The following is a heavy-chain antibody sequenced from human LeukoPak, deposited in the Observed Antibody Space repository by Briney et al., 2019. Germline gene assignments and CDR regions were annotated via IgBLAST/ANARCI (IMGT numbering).Heavy chain of an antibody. J-gene: IGHJ3*02. CDR2: INPSSGSR. V-gene: IGHV1-46*01. CDR3: ARGSIVGAKTLGFGAFDI. CDR1: GYTFTSYY. Sequence: GASVKVSCKASGYTFTSYYMHWVRQAPGQGLEWMGIINPSSGSRSYAQKFQGRVTMTRDTSTSTVYMELSSLRSEDTAVYYCARGSIVGAKTLGFGAFDIWGQGTMVTVSS. D-gene: IGHD1-26*01.